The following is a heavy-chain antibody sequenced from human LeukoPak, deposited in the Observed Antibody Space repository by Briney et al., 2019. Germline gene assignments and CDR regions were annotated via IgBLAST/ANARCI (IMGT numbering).Heavy chain of an antibody. CDR2: ISSGGST. J-gene: IGHJ4*02. CDR1: GASITRYF. CDR3: ARGDDYKSTLFDY. D-gene: IGHD5-12*01. V-gene: IGHV4-59*01. Sequence: SETLSLTCTASGASITRYFWNWIRQPPGKELEWIGYISSGGSTNYNPSLKSRVTISIDTFKNQFSLKLTSSTAADTAVYYCARGDDYKSTLFDYWGQGTLVTVSS.